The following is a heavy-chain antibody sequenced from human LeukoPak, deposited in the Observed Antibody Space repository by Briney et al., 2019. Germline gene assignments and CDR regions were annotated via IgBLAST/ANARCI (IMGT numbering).Heavy chain of an antibody. D-gene: IGHD2-2*02. CDR2: INPNSGGT. V-gene: IGHV1-2*02. CDR1: GYTFTGYY. Sequence: ASVKVSCKASGYTFTGYYMHWVRQAPGQGLERMGWINPNSGGTNYAQKFQGRVTMTRDTSISTAYMELSRLRSDDTAAYYCASDCSSTSCYRQFDYWGQGTLVTVSS. CDR3: ASDCSSTSCYRQFDY. J-gene: IGHJ4*02.